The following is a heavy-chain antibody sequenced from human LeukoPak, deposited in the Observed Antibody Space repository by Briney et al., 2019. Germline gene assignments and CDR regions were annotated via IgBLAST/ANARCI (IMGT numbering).Heavy chain of an antibody. Sequence: SETLSLTCTVSGYSISSGYHWGWIRQPPGKGLEWIGSIYHSGSTYYNPSLKSRVTISVDTSKNQFSLKLSSVTAADTAVYYCASMIAHDAFDIWGQGTMVTVSS. CDR3: ASMIAHDAFDI. CDR2: IYHSGST. CDR1: GYSISSGYH. J-gene: IGHJ3*02. D-gene: IGHD3-22*01. V-gene: IGHV4-38-2*02.